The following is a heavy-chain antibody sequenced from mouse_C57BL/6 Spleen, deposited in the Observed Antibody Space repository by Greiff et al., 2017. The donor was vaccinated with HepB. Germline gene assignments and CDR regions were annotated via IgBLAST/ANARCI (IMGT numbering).Heavy chain of an antibody. CDR3: ARHEAGTNYFDY. CDR2: ISSGGSYT. Sequence: EVQRVESGGDLVKPGGSLKLSCAASGFTFSSYGMSWVRQTPDKRLEWVATISSGGSYTYYPDSVKGRFTISRDNAKNTLYLQMSSLKSEDTAMYYCARHEAGTNYFDYWGQGTTLTVSS. V-gene: IGHV5-6*01. CDR1: GFTFSSYG. D-gene: IGHD4-1*01. J-gene: IGHJ2*01.